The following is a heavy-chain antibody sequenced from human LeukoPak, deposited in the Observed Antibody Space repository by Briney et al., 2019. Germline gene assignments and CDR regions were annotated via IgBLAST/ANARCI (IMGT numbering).Heavy chain of an antibody. Sequence: ASVKVSCKASGYTFNGYYMHWVRQARGQGLECMGWINPNSGGTNYAQKFQGRVTMTRDTSISTAYMELSRLRSDDTAVYYCARDPFRGGVMDVWGKGTTVTVSS. CDR3: ARDPFRGGVMDV. CDR1: GYTFNGYY. J-gene: IGHJ6*03. V-gene: IGHV1-2*02. CDR2: INPNSGGT. D-gene: IGHD3-16*01.